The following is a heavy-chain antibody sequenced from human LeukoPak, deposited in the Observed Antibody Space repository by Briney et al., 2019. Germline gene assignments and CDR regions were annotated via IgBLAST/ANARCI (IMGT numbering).Heavy chain of an antibody. CDR1: GFTFSSYP. J-gene: IGHJ2*01. CDR3: AELSITMVRGVNMPPWYFDL. V-gene: IGHV3-23*01. CDR2: ISGSGGST. D-gene: IGHD3-10*01. Sequence: PGGSLRLSCAASGFTFSSYPMSWVRQAPGKGLEWVSAISGSGGSTYYADSVKGRFTISRDNSKNTLYLQMNSLRAEDTAVYYCAELSITMVRGVNMPPWYFDLWGRGTLVTVSS.